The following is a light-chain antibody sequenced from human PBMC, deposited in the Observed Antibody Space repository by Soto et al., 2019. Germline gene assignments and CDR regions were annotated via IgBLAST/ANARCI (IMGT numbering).Light chain of an antibody. CDR2: DAS. Sequence: EIVLTQSPATLSLSPGERATLSCGASQSVSYYLAWYQQKPGQPPRLLIYDASTRATGVPARFSGSGSGTDFTLTISSLEPDDFAVYFCQQRHHWVRTFGQGTTLDI. CDR1: QSVSYY. CDR3: QQRHHWVRT. J-gene: IGKJ2*01. V-gene: IGKV3-11*01.